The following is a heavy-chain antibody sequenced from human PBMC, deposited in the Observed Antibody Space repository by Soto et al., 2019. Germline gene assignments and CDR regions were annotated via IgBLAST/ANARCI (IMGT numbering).Heavy chain of an antibody. CDR1: GFTFSSYG. CDR2: ISYDGSNK. J-gene: IGHJ4*02. V-gene: IGHV3-30*18. Sequence: GGSLRLSCAASGFTFSSYGMHWVRQAPGKGLEWVEVISYDGSNKYYAASVKGRFTISRDNSKNTLYLQMNSLRAEDTAVYYCAKVGYNWNDGDYYFDYWGQGTLVTVSS. CDR3: AKVGYNWNDGDYYFDY. D-gene: IGHD1-1*01.